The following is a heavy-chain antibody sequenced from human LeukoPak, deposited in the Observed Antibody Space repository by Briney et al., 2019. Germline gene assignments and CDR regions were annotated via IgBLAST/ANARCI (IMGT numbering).Heavy chain of an antibody. CDR3: ARDLPYYGSGSYADAFDI. J-gene: IGHJ3*02. CDR1: GYTFTGYY. Sequence: GASVKVSCKASGYTFTGYYMHWVRQAPGQGLEWMGWINPNSGGTNYAQKFQGRVTMTRDTSISTAYMELSRLRSDVTAVYYCARDLPYYGSGSYADAFDIWGQGTMVTVSS. D-gene: IGHD3-10*01. V-gene: IGHV1-2*02. CDR2: INPNSGGT.